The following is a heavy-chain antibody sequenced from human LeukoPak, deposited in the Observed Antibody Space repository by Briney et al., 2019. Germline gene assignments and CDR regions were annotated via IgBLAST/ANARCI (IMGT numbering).Heavy chain of an antibody. J-gene: IGHJ5*02. CDR3: ARDQRGWELGSWFDP. Sequence: GASVKVSCKASGYTFTSYGISWVRQAPGQGLEWMGWISAYNGNTNYAQKLQGRVTMTTDTSTSTAYMELRSLRSDDTAVYYCARDQRGWELGSWFDPWGQGTLVTVSS. CDR1: GYTFTSYG. D-gene: IGHD1-26*01. CDR2: ISAYNGNT. V-gene: IGHV1-18*01.